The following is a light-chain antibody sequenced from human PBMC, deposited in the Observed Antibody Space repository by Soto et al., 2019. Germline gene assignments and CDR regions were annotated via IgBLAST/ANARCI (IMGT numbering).Light chain of an antibody. CDR2: GAS. V-gene: IGKV3-15*01. CDR3: HQYHYWPYP. CDR1: QSVSSN. J-gene: IGKJ2*01. Sequence: ETVMTQSPATLSVSPGERVTLSCRASQSVSSNLDWFQQKPGQAPRLLIYGASTRATGIPARFSGSGSGTEYTVTISSLQSEDFAVYYCHQYHYWPYPFGQGPKLQIK.